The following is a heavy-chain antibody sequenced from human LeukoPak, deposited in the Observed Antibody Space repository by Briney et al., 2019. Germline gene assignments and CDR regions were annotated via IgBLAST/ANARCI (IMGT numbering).Heavy chain of an antibody. CDR3: ARGGVDHRYYYYYMDV. D-gene: IGHD5-12*01. CDR2: IYYSGST. J-gene: IGHJ6*03. CDR1: GGSISSYY. V-gene: IGHV4-59*01. Sequence: SETLSLTCTVSGGSISSYYWSWIRQPPGKGLEWIGYIYYSGSTNYNPSLKSRVTISVDTSKNQFSLKLSSVTAADTAVYYCARGGVDHRYYYYYMDVWGKGTTVTVPS.